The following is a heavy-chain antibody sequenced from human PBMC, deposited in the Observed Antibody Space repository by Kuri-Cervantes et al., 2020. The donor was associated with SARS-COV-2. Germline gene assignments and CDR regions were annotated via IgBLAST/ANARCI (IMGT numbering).Heavy chain of an antibody. CDR3: TTLIDY. CDR1: GFTFSSYS. J-gene: IGHJ4*02. CDR2: VRGKANNYAT. Sequence: GGSLRLSCAASGFTFSSYSMNWVRQASGKGLEWVGRVRGKANNYATAYAASGKGRFTISRDDLKNMAYLQMNSLKTEDTAVYYCTTLIDYWGQGALVTVSS. V-gene: IGHV3-73*01.